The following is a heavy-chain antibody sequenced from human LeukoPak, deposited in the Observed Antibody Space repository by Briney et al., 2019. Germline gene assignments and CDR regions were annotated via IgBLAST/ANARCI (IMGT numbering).Heavy chain of an antibody. V-gene: IGHV1-2*02. CDR2: INPNSGGT. J-gene: IGHJ4*02. CDR1: GYTFTSYH. Sequence: ASVKVSCKASGYTFTSYHLHWVRQAPGQGLEWMGIINPNSGGTNYAQKFQGRVTMTRDTSISTAYMELSRLRSDDTAVYYCARDLPDIVVVPAAMPFDYWGQGTLVTVSS. CDR3: ARDLPDIVVVPAAMPFDY. D-gene: IGHD2-2*01.